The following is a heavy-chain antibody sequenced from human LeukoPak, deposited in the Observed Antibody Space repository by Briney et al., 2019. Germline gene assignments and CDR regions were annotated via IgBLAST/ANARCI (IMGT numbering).Heavy chain of an antibody. CDR1: GGSFSGYY. Sequence: SETLSLTCAVHGGSFSGYYWSWIRQPPGKGLEWIGEINHSGSTNYNPSLKSRVTISVDTSKNQFSLKLSSVTAADTAVYYCAREAIAAAGTRDWFDPWGQGTLVTVSS. V-gene: IGHV4-34*01. D-gene: IGHD6-13*01. CDR3: AREAIAAAGTRDWFDP. CDR2: INHSGST. J-gene: IGHJ5*02.